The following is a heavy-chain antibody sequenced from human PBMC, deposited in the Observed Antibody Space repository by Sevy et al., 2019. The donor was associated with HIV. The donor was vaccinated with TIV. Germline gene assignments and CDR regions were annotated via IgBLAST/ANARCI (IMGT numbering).Heavy chain of an antibody. D-gene: IGHD3-22*01. CDR2: ISWNSGSI. J-gene: IGHJ3*02. CDR1: GFTFDDYA. V-gene: IGHV3-9*01. Sequence: GGSLRLSCAASGFTFDDYAMHWVRQAPGKGLEWVSGISWNSGSIGYADSVKGRFTISRDNAKNSLYLQMNSLRAEDTALYYCAKARRVVVEGGAFDIWGHGTMVTVSS. CDR3: AKARRVVVEGGAFDI.